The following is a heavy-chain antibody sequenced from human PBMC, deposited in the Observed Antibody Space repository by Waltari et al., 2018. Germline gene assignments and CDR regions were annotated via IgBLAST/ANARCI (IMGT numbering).Heavy chain of an antibody. V-gene: IGHV4-38-2*01. D-gene: IGHD3-10*01. Sequence: QVQLQESGPGLVKPSETLSLTCAVSGYSISSGYYWGWIRQPPGKGLEWIGSIYHSGSTDYTPSLKSRVTISVDTSKNQFSLKLSSVTAADTAVYYCASIRWFGEFPFDYWGQGTLVTVSS. CDR2: IYHSGST. CDR3: ASIRWFGEFPFDY. CDR1: GYSISSGYY. J-gene: IGHJ4*02.